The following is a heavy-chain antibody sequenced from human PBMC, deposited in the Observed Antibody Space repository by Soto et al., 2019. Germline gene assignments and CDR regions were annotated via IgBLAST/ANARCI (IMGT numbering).Heavy chain of an antibody. CDR2: IYYSGST. J-gene: IGHJ6*02. V-gene: IGHV4-61*01. Sequence: QVQLQESGPGLVKPSETLSLTCTVSGGSVSSGSYYWSWIRQPPGKGLEWIGYIYYSGSTNYNPSLKSRVTISVDTSKNLFSLKLSSVTAADTAVYYCASVTRTCISTSCYRYYYGMDVWGQGTTVTVSS. CDR3: ASVTRTCISTSCYRYYYGMDV. CDR1: GGSVSSGSYY. D-gene: IGHD2-2*02.